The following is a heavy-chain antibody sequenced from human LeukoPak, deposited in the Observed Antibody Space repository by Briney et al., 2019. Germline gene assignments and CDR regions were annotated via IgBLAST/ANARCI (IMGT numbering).Heavy chain of an antibody. CDR3: ARVVIVGPTQYYFDY. J-gene: IGHJ4*02. D-gene: IGHD1-26*01. Sequence: AGGSLRLSCAASGFTFSDHYVDWVRQAPGKGLDWVGRSRNKAKSYSTDYVASVKGRFTISRDDSKNTLYLQMNILQSEDTAVYYCARVVIVGPTQYYFDYWGQGTLVTVSS. CDR2: SRNKAKSYST. CDR1: GFTFSDHY. V-gene: IGHV3-72*01.